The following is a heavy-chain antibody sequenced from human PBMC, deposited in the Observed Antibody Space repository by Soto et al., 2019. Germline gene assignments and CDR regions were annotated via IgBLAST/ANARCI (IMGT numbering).Heavy chain of an antibody. CDR1: DGSLTEYH. Sequence: SETLSLTCGGYDGSLTEYHWSWGRQTPGKGLEWIGEVSHHGTSHYNPSLGSRVIMSFDTSKDQFSLTLQSVTAADTVIYYCARGQSAVDVFFPAPVPFAPRGPRTPVIVSA. V-gene: IGHV4-34*01. J-gene: IGHJ5*02. CDR2: VSHHGTS. D-gene: IGHD3-10*02. CDR3: ARGQSAVDVFFPAPVPFAP.